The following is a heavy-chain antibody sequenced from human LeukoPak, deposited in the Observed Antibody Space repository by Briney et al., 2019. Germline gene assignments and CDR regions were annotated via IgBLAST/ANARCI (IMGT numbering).Heavy chain of an antibody. D-gene: IGHD1-7*01. CDR3: ARDGTPGTTTYYYYMDV. Sequence: GGFLRLSCAASGFTFSSYWMSWVRQAPGKGLEWVADIKQDGSEKYYVDSVKGRFTISRDNAKNSLYLQMNSLRVEDTAVYYCARDGTPGTTTYYYYMDVWGKGTTVTVSS. CDR2: IKQDGSEK. V-gene: IGHV3-7*01. CDR1: GFTFSSYW. J-gene: IGHJ6*03.